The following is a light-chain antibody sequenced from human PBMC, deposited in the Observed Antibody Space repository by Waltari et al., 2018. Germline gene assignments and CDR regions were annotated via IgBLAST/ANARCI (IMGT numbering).Light chain of an antibody. CDR2: DAS. CDR3: QQRSNWPIT. CDR1: QSVTTY. V-gene: IGKV3-11*01. J-gene: IGKJ5*01. Sequence: EIVLTQSPAPLSLSPGDTATLSCRASQSVTTYLAWYQQKPGQAPRLLIYDASNRATGIPARFSASGSGTDFTLTISSLEPEDFAVYYCQQRSNWPITFGQGTRLEIK.